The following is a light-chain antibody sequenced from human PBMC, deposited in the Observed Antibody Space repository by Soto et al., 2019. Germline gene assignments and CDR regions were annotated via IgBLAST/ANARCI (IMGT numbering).Light chain of an antibody. CDR1: QSVSSN. J-gene: IGKJ4*01. Sequence: EVVMTQSPATLSVSPGERATLSCRASQSVSSNVAWYQQKPGQAPRLLIYGASTRATGVPARLTGSGSGTEFTLTISSLQSEDFAVYYCQQYNSWPPLTFGGGTKVDIK. CDR3: QQYNSWPPLT. CDR2: GAS. V-gene: IGKV3-15*01.